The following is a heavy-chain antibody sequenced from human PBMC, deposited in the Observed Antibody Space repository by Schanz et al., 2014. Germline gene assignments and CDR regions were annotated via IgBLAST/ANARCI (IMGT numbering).Heavy chain of an antibody. J-gene: IGHJ4*02. CDR1: EYSFTSYS. V-gene: IGHV1-3*04. CDR3: ARGIGGYGANNYFDY. D-gene: IGHD5-12*01. Sequence: QVHLVQSGAEVKRPGASVKVSCKASEYSFTSYSMHRVRQAPAQGLEWMGWINTGSDGTKYSQNFQGRVTITRDTSACTAYMELSSLRSEDTAVYACARGIGGYGANNYFDYWGQGTLVTVSS. CDR2: INTGSDGT.